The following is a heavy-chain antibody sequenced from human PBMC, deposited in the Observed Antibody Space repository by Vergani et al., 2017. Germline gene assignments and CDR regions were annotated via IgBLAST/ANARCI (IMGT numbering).Heavy chain of an antibody. J-gene: IGHJ3*02. Sequence: EVQLVQSGAEVKKPGESLKISCKGSGYSFTSYWIGWVRQMPGKGLEWMGIIYPGDSDTRYSPSFQGQVTISADKSISTAYLQWSSLKASVTAMYYCARTHRPTDRPRRGAFDIWGQGTMVTVSS. V-gene: IGHV5-51*01. CDR3: ARTHRPTDRPRRGAFDI. CDR2: IYPGDSDT. CDR1: GYSFTSYW. D-gene: IGHD1-14*01.